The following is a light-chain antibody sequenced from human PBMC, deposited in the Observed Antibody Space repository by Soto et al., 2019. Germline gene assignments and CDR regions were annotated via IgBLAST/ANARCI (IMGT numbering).Light chain of an antibody. Sequence: EIVMTQSPATLSVSPGERATLSCRASQSVSSNLAWYQQKPGQAPRLLIYGASTRATAIPARFSGSGSGTEFTLTISSLQSEDFAVYYCQQYNNWPPEITFGHWTRLEIK. J-gene: IGKJ5*01. CDR2: GAS. V-gene: IGKV3-15*01. CDR1: QSVSSN. CDR3: QQYNNWPPEIT.